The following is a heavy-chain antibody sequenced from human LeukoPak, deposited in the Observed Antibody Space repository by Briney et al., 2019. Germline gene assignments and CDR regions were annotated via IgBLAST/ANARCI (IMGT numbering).Heavy chain of an antibody. D-gene: IGHD6-13*01. J-gene: IGHJ6*02. Sequence: PSETLSLTCTVSGGSISSSSYYWGWIRQPPGKGLEWIGSIYSLKSRVTISVDTSKNQFSLKLSSVTAADTAVYYCARTGLIAAAGYYYYYGMDVWGQGTTVTVSS. CDR1: GGSISSSSYY. CDR2: IY. V-gene: IGHV4-39*07. CDR3: ARTGLIAAAGYYYYYGMDV.